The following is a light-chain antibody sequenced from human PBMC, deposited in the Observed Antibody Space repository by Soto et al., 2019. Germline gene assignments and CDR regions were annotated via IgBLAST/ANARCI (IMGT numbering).Light chain of an antibody. CDR2: KAS. V-gene: IGKV1-5*03. CDR1: QSIDTW. Sequence: DIQMTQSPSTLSASVGDIVAITCRASQSIDTWLAWHQQKPGQVPKLLISKASSLESGVPSRFSGSGSGTEFTLTISSLQPDDSATYYCQQYNSYRAFGQGTKVDI. J-gene: IGKJ1*01. CDR3: QQYNSYRA.